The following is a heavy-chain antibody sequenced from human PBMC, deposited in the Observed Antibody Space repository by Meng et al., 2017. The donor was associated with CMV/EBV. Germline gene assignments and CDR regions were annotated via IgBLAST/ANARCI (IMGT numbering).Heavy chain of an antibody. D-gene: IGHD3-22*01. CDR3: ARAGARGASRYSSGYYSIDNWFDP. J-gene: IGHJ5*02. CDR2: IYYSGST. CDR1: GGPVSSGSYY. V-gene: IGHV4-61*01. Sequence: GSLRLSCTVSGGPVSSGSYYWSWIRQPPGKGLEWIGYIYYSGSTNYNPSLKSRVTISVDTSKNQFSLKLSSVTAADTAVYYCARAGARGASRYSSGYYSIDNWFDPWGQGTLVTVSS.